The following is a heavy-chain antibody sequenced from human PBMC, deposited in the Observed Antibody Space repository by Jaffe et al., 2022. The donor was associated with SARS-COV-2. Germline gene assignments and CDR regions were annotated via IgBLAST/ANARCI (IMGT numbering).Heavy chain of an antibody. V-gene: IGHV4-59*08. CDR3: ARRHSSSWYLGAFDI. CDR1: GGSISSYY. Sequence: QVQLQESGPGLVKPSETLSLTCTVSGGSISSYYWSWIRQPPGKGLEWIGYIYYSGSTNYNPSLKSRVTISVDTSKNQFSLKLSSVTAADTAVYYCARRHSSSWYLGAFDIWGQGTMVTVSS. D-gene: IGHD6-13*01. CDR2: IYYSGST. J-gene: IGHJ3*02.